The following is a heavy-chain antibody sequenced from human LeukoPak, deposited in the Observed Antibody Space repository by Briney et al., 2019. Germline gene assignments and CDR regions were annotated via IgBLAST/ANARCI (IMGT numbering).Heavy chain of an antibody. CDR2: ISSSSSYI. Sequence: GESLTLSCAASGFTFSSYCMNWVRQPAGKGLEWVSSISSSSSYIYYADSVKGRFTISRDNAKNSLYLQMNSLRAEDTAVYYCARGGAAADYWGQGTLVTVSS. J-gene: IGHJ4*02. CDR1: GFTFSSYC. V-gene: IGHV3-21*01. D-gene: IGHD6-13*01. CDR3: ARGGAAADY.